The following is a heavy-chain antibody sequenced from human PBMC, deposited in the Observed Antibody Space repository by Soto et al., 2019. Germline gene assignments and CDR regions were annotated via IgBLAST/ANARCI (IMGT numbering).Heavy chain of an antibody. CDR2: LYYSGTA. V-gene: IGHV4-39*01. D-gene: IGHD2-21*02. CDR1: GGSIISNINY. CDR3: ARLVSAATPY. Sequence: ASETLSLTCTVSGGSIISNINYWGWIRQPPGKGLEWIGTLYYSGTAYYNPSLRSRVTMSIDTAKNQFMLSLNSVTAADTAVYYCARLVSAATPYWGQGTLVTVSS. J-gene: IGHJ4*02.